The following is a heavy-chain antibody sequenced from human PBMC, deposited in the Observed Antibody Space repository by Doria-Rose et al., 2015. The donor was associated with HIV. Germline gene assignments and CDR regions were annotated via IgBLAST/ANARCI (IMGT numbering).Heavy chain of an antibody. V-gene: IGHV1-69*02. CDR1: GGTFSRYP. CDR3: ATTWSGYYLDY. D-gene: IGHD3-3*01. CDR2: IIPVLGIR. Sequence: QVQLVQSGAEVKKPGSSVKGSCKASGGTFSRYPISWVRQAPGQGLEWMGRIIPVLGIRNYAQKSQGRVTITADESTSTAYIELSNLRSEDTAAYYCATTWSGYYLDYWGQGTRGTGSS. J-gene: IGHJ4*02.